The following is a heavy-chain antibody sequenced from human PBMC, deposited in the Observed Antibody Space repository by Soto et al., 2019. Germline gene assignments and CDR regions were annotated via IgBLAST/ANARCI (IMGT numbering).Heavy chain of an antibody. J-gene: IGHJ3*02. CDR3: ARVLGYNSSWWRHTAFDI. V-gene: IGHV1-18*01. D-gene: IGHD6-13*01. CDR1: GYTFTSYP. Sequence: ASVKVSCKASGYTFTSYPMHWVRQAPGQGLEWMGWISAHTGNTNYAQKFQGRVTMTTDTSTSTAYMELRSLRSDDTAVYYCARVLGYNSSWWRHTAFDIWGQGTMVTVSS. CDR2: ISAHTGNT.